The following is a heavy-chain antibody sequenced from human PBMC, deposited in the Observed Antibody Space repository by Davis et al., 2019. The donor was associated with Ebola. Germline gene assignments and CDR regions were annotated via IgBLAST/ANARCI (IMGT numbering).Heavy chain of an antibody. V-gene: IGHV4-59*12. CDR3: ARYRILSLVTARFDY. CDR1: GGSINGYY. D-gene: IGHD2-21*02. J-gene: IGHJ4*02. Sequence: GSLRLSCSVSGGSINGYYWSWIRQSPGKGLEWIGYIYYSGSTNYNPSLKSRVTISVDTSKNQFSLKLSSVTAADTAVYYCARYRILSLVTARFDYWGQGTLVTVSS. CDR2: IYYSGST.